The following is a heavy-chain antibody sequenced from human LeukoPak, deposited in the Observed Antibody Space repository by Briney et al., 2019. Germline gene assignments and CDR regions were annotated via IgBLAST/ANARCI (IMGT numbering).Heavy chain of an antibody. Sequence: PGGSLRLSCAASGFTFSSYSMNWVRQAPGKGLEWVSSISSSSYIYYADSVKGRFTISRDNAKNSLYLQMNSLRAEDTAVYYCARAVTDMDYYDSSGYLQYYFDYWGQGTLVTVSS. D-gene: IGHD3-22*01. J-gene: IGHJ4*02. V-gene: IGHV3-21*01. CDR1: GFTFSSYS. CDR2: ISSSSYI. CDR3: ARAVTDMDYYDSSGYLQYYFDY.